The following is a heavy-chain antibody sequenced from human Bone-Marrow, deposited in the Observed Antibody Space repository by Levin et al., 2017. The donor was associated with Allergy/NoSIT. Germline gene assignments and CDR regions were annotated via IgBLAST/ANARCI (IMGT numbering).Heavy chain of an antibody. V-gene: IGHV3-23*01. D-gene: IGHD3-22*01. CDR1: GFTFSSYA. CDR3: AKSHYYDSSGYYDY. Sequence: GESPKISCAASGFTFSSYAMSWVRQAPGKGLEWVSAISGSGGSTYYADSVKGRFTISRDNSKNTLYLQMNSLRAEDTAVYYCAKSHYYDSSGYYDYWGQGTLVTVSS. J-gene: IGHJ4*02. CDR2: ISGSGGST.